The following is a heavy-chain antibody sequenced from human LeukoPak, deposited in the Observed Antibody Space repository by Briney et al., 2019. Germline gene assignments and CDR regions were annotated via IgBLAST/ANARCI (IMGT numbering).Heavy chain of an antibody. CDR1: GRSINNYY. V-gene: IGHV4-4*07. CDR2: IYTRGST. J-gene: IGHJ3*02. Sequence: SETLSLTCTVSGRSINNYYWSWIRQPAGKGLEWIGRIYTRGSTNYNPSLKSRVTMSVDTSKNQFSLKLSSVTGADTGVYYCARGRYCSADICSGGDAFDIWGQGTMVSVSS. CDR3: ARGRYCSADICSGGDAFDI. D-gene: IGHD2-15*01.